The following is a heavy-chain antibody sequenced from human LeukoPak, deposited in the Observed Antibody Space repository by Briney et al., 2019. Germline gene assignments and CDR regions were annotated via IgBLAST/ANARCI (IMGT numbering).Heavy chain of an antibody. CDR1: GDTVTGFS. CDR3: ATGYTYDYSLY. Sequence: ASVKVSCKVSGDTVTGFSIHWVRQPPGHGLEWMGGFDPEDGARIFAQKFQGRVTMTEDTSTDTAYMDLSSLRSEDTAVYYCATGYTYDYSLYWGQGTLVTVSS. CDR2: FDPEDGAR. V-gene: IGHV1-24*01. J-gene: IGHJ4*02. D-gene: IGHD5-18*01.